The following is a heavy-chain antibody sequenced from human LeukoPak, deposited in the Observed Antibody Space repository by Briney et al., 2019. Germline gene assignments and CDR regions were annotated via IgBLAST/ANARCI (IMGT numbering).Heavy chain of an antibody. Sequence: PSETLSLTCTVSGGSISSYYCSWIRQPPGKGLEWIGYIYYSGSTNYNPSLKSRVTISVDTSKNQFSLKLSSVTAADTAVYYCARDRIAALDYWGQGTLVTVSS. D-gene: IGHD6-6*01. J-gene: IGHJ4*02. V-gene: IGHV4-59*01. CDR2: IYYSGST. CDR1: GGSISSYY. CDR3: ARDRIAALDY.